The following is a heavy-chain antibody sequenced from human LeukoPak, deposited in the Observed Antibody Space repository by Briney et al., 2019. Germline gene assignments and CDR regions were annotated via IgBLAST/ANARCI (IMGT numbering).Heavy chain of an antibody. Sequence: SETLSLTCTVSGGSISSSSYYWGWIRQPPGKGLEWIGSIYYSGSTYYNPSLKSRVTISVDTSKNQFSLKLSSVTAADTAVYYCARDQYSSGWYGYNWFDPWGQGTLVTVSS. V-gene: IGHV4-39*02. CDR2: IYYSGST. D-gene: IGHD6-19*01. CDR1: GGSISSSSYY. J-gene: IGHJ5*02. CDR3: ARDQYSSGWYGYNWFDP.